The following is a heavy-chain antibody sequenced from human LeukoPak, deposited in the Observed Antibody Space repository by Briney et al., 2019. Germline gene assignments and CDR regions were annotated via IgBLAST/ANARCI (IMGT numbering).Heavy chain of an antibody. V-gene: IGHV3-33*01. Sequence: GGSLRLSCAASGFTFSSYGMHWVRQAPGKGLEWVAAIWYDGSNKYYADSVKGRFTISRDNSKNTLYLQMNSLRAEDTAVYYCARDQLFMVRGVMEGKVRGAFDIWGQGTMVTVSS. CDR1: GFTFSSYG. CDR2: IWYDGSNK. D-gene: IGHD3-10*01. CDR3: ARDQLFMVRGVMEGKVRGAFDI. J-gene: IGHJ3*02.